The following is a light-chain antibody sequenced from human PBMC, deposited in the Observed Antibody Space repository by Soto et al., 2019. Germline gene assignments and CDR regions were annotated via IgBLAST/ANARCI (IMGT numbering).Light chain of an antibody. CDR1: QSVSSSY. J-gene: IGKJ1*01. CDR2: GAS. Sequence: EIVLTRSPGTLSLSPGERATLSCRASQSVSSSYLAWYQQKPGQAPRLLIYGASSRATGIPGRFSGSGSGTDFTLTISRLEPEDFAVYYCQQYGSSSWTFGPGTKVDIK. V-gene: IGKV3-20*01. CDR3: QQYGSSSWT.